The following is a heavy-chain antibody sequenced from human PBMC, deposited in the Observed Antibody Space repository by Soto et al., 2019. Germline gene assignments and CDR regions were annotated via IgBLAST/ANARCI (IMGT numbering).Heavy chain of an antibody. J-gene: IGHJ5*02. CDR3: AVVVVAATRGSGNWFDP. D-gene: IGHD2-15*01. CDR2: IIPIFGTA. CDR1: GGTFSSYA. V-gene: IGHV1-69*01. Sequence: QVQLVQSGAEVKKPGSSVKVSCKASGGTFSSYAISWVRQAPGQGLEWMGGIIPIFGTANYAQKFQGRVTITADESMSTAYMELSSLRSADTAVYYCAVVVVAATRGSGNWFDPWGQGTLVTVSS.